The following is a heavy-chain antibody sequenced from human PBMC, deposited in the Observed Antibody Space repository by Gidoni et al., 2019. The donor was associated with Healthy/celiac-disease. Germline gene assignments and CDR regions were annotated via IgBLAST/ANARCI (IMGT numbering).Heavy chain of an antibody. J-gene: IGHJ3*02. D-gene: IGHD3-10*01. V-gene: IGHV6-1*01. CDR3: ARARGAFDI. CDR1: GDSVSSNSAA. CDR2: TYYRSKWYN. Sequence: QVQLQQSGPGRGKPSKTLSLTRAISGDSVSSNSAAWNWLRHSPSRGLEWLGRTYYRSKWYNDYAVSVKGRITLNPDTSKNQFSLQLNSVTPEDTAVYYCARARGAFDIWGQGTMVTVSS.